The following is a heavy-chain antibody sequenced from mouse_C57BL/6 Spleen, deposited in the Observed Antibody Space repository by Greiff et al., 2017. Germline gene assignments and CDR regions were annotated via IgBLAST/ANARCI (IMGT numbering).Heavy chain of an antibody. Sequence: QVQLQQSGAELARPGASVTLSCKASGYTFTSYGISWVKQRTGQGLEWIVEIYPRSGNTYYNEKFKGKATLTADKSSSTAYMELRSLTSEDSAVYFCASPPYYGRARDYGGQGTSVTVSS. CDR1: GYTFTSYG. CDR3: ASPPYYGRARDY. D-gene: IGHD1-1*01. V-gene: IGHV1-81*01. J-gene: IGHJ4*01. CDR2: IYPRSGNT.